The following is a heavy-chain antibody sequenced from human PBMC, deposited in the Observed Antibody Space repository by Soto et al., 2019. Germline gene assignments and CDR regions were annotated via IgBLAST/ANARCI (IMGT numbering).Heavy chain of an antibody. CDR2: MSYDGSIK. Sequence: QVQLVESGGGVVQPGRSLRLSCAASGFTFSTYAMHWVRQAPGKGLEWVALMSYDGSIKYYADSVKGRFTISRDNSKNTLYLQMNSLRVEDTAVYYCARGTVITFGGLDYWGQGTLVTVSS. CDR3: ARGTVITFGGLDY. V-gene: IGHV3-30-3*01. D-gene: IGHD3-16*01. J-gene: IGHJ4*02. CDR1: GFTFSTYA.